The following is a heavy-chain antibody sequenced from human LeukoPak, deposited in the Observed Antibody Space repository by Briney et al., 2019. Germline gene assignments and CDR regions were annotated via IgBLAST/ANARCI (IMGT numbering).Heavy chain of an antibody. CDR3: ARGGPRRDYYDSSGYYYALDY. CDR1: GYTFSDYY. V-gene: IGHV3-11*05. J-gene: IGHJ4*02. CDR2: ISSSSSYT. D-gene: IGHD3-22*01. Sequence: PGGSLRLSCAASGYTFSDYYMSWIRQAPGKGLEWVSYISSSSSYTNYADSVKGRFTISRDNAKNSLYLQMNSLRAEDTAVYYCARGGPRRDYYDSSGYYYALDYWGQGTLVTVSS.